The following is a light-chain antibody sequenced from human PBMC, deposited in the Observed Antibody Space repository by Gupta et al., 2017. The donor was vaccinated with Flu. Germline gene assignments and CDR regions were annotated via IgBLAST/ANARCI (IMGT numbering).Light chain of an antibody. Sequence: EIVVTQSPATLSLSPGERATLSCRASQSISSQLAWYQQKPGQAPRLLIYDTPNRASGVPARFSGSGSGTEFTLTISSREPEDFAVYYCFQRYNCPWTFGQGTNVEIK. CDR2: DTP. V-gene: IGKV3-11*01. CDR1: QSISSQ. J-gene: IGKJ1*01. CDR3: FQRYNCPWT.